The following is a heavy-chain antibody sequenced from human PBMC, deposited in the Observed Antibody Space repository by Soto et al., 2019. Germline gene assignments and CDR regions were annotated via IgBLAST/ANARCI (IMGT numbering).Heavy chain of an antibody. V-gene: IGHV3-9*01. J-gene: IGHJ5*02. CDR3: VKDSPISGAGWFDP. Sequence: EVQLVESGGGLVRPGRSLRLSCAASGFTFDDYAMHWVRQAPGKGLEWVSGISWNSGTKDYADSVKGRFTISRDNAKNCLYLQMNSLGVEDTALYYCVKDSPISGAGWFDPWGQGTLVTVSS. D-gene: IGHD6-13*01. CDR1: GFTFDDYA. CDR2: ISWNSGTK.